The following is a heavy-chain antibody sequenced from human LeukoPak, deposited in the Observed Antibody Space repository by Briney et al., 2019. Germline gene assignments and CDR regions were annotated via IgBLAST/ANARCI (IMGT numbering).Heavy chain of an antibody. D-gene: IGHD2-2*01. Sequence: GGSLGLSCAASGFTFSSYSMNWVRQAPGKGLEWVSSISSSSSYIYYADSVKGRFTISRDNAKNSLYLQMNSLRAEDTAVYYCARDLYCSSTSCFMPNYYYYYGMDVWGQGTTVTVSS. CDR3: ARDLYCSSTSCFMPNYYYYYGMDV. V-gene: IGHV3-21*01. CDR1: GFTFSSYS. CDR2: ISSSSSYI. J-gene: IGHJ6*02.